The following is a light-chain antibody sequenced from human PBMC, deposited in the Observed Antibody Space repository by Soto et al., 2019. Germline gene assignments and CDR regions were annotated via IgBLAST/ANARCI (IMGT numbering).Light chain of an antibody. Sequence: IVLTQSPDTLSLSPGQRATLSCRASQSVSRRYLAWYQQKPGQAPILLIYDVSERASDIPDRFSGSGSGTDFPLTIDRLGPEHVAVYYCQYQGSFGGGTKVEI. CDR1: QSVSRRY. J-gene: IGKJ4*01. CDR3: QYQGS. CDR2: DVS. V-gene: IGKV3-20*01.